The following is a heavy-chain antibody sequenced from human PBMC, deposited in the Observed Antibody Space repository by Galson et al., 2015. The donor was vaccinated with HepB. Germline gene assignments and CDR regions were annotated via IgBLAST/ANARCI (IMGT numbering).Heavy chain of an antibody. J-gene: IGHJ3*02. CDR3: ARENPPLSLDYDSSGCGLLAFDI. D-gene: IGHD3-22*01. Sequence: SLRLSCAASGFTFSSYAMHWVRQAPGKGLEWVAVISYDGSNKYYADSVKGRFTISRDNSKNTLYLQMNSLRAEDTAVYYCARENPPLSLDYDSSGCGLLAFDIWGQGTMVTVSS. V-gene: IGHV3-30*04. CDR2: ISYDGSNK. CDR1: GFTFSSYA.